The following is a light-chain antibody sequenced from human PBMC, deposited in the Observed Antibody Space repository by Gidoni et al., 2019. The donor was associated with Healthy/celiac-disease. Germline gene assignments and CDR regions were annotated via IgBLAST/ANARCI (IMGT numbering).Light chain of an antibody. Sequence: EIVLTQSPGTLSLSPGERATLSCRASQSVRSSYLAWYQQKPGQAPRLLIYGASSRATGIPDRFSGSVSGTAVTLTISRLEPEDFAVYYCQQYGSSPFTFGPGTKVDIK. CDR3: QQYGSSPFT. J-gene: IGKJ3*01. CDR1: QSVRSSY. CDR2: GAS. V-gene: IGKV3-20*01.